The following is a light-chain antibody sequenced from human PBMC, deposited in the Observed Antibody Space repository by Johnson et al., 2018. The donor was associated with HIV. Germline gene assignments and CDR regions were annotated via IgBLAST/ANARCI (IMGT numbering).Light chain of an antibody. Sequence: QSVLTQPPSVSAAPGQKVTISCSGSSSNIGNNYVSWYQQLPGTAPKLLIYDNNKRPSGIPDRFSGSKSGTSATLGITALQTGDEADYYCGTWDNSLNTGAVFGPGTKVTVL. CDR3: GTWDNSLNTGAV. J-gene: IGLJ1*01. V-gene: IGLV1-51*01. CDR1: SSNIGNNY. CDR2: DNN.